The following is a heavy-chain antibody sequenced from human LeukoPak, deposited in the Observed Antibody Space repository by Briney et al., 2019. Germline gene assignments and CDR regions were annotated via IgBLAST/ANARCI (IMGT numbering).Heavy chain of an antibody. Sequence: GGSLRLSCAASGFTFSSYWVGWVRQAPGKGLEWVANIKQDESEKYYVDSVKGRFTISRDNAKNSLYLQMNSLRAEDTAVYYCARDVYYYDSSGYYLSAFDMWGQGTMVTVSS. J-gene: IGHJ3*02. CDR3: ARDVYYYDSSGYYLSAFDM. CDR2: IKQDESEK. CDR1: GFTFSSYW. D-gene: IGHD3-22*01. V-gene: IGHV3-7*01.